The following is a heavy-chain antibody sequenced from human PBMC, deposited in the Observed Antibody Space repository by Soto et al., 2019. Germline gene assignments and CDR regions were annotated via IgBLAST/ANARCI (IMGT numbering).Heavy chain of an antibody. V-gene: IGHV1-69*04. CDR2: IIPILGIA. J-gene: IGHJ4*02. CDR3: ARENYYGSGSYFFDY. D-gene: IGHD3-10*01. Sequence: QVQLVHSGAEVKKPGSSVKVSCKASGGTFSSYTISWVRQAPGQGLEWMGRIIPILGIANYAQKFQGRVTITADKSTSTAYMELSSLRSEDTAVYYCARENYYGSGSYFFDYWGQGTLVTVSS. CDR1: GGTFSSYT.